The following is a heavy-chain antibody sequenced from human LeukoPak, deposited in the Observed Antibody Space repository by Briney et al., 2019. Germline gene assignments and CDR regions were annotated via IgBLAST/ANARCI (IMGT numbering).Heavy chain of an antibody. V-gene: IGHV4-39*01. CDR2: IYYSGST. Sequence: PSVTLSLTYTVAGGSISSSSYYWGWIRRPPGKGLEWIGSIYYSGSTYYNPSLKSRVTISVDTSKNQFSLKLSSVTAADTAIYYCARLLSIADAFHIWGQGTMVTVSS. CDR3: ARLLSIADAFHI. J-gene: IGHJ3*02. CDR1: GGSISSSSYY. D-gene: IGHD2/OR15-2a*01.